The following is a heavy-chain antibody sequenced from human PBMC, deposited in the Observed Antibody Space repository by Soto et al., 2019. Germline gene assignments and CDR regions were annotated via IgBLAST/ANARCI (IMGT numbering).Heavy chain of an antibody. CDR2: INHSGST. CDR3: ARVTGRSYYGMDV. Sequence: QVQLQQWGAGLLKPSETLSLTCAVYGGSFSGYYWSWIRQPPGKGLEWLGEINHSGSTNYNPSLKSRVTISVDTSKNQCSLKLRSVTAADTAVYYCARVTGRSYYGMDVWGQGTTVNVSS. J-gene: IGHJ6*02. V-gene: IGHV4-34*01. CDR1: GGSFSGYY.